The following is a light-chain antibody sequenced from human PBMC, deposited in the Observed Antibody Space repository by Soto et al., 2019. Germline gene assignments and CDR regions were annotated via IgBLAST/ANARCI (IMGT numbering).Light chain of an antibody. CDR1: QSVSNNY. CDR2: GAS. Sequence: ETVLKMYPGNLSLSPGERATLSCRTSQSVSNNYLAWYQQKPGQAPRLLIYGASSRATGIPDRFSGSGSGTDFTLSISRLEPEDFAVYYCQQYSILWTFGQVTKVDI. CDR3: QQYSILWT. V-gene: IGKV3-20*01. J-gene: IGKJ1*01.